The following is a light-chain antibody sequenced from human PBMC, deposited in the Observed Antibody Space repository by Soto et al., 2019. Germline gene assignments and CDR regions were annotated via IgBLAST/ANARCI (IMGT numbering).Light chain of an antibody. CDR1: QTISSW. J-gene: IGKJ1*01. V-gene: IGKV1-5*03. Sequence: DIQLTQSPAFLSASVGDRVTITCRASQTISSWLAWYQQKPGKAPKLLIYKASTLKSGVPSRFSGSGSGTEFTLTISSLQPDDFATYYCQHYNSYSEAFGQGTK. CDR2: KAS. CDR3: QHYNSYSEA.